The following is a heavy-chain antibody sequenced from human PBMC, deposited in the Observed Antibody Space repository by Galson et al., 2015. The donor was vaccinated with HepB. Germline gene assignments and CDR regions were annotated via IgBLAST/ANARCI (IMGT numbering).Heavy chain of an antibody. D-gene: IGHD2-2*01. Sequence: SLRISCAVSGFTFSSYAMSWVRQAPGKGLEWVSTIGGGSSGTYSTDSVKGRFTISRAISKNTLYLQMSSLRVEDTALYYCAKGLVLPTADPFDYWGQGTLVTVSS. J-gene: IGHJ4*02. CDR3: AKGLVLPTADPFDY. V-gene: IGHV3-23*01. CDR1: GFTFSSYA. CDR2: IGGGSSGT.